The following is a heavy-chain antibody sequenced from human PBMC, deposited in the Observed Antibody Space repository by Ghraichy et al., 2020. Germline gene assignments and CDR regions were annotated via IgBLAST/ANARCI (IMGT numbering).Heavy chain of an antibody. CDR3: ARGRDHGFDI. V-gene: IGHV6-1*01. J-gene: IGHJ3*02. Sequence: SQTLSLTCAISGDSVSNYNVAWNWIRQSPSRGLEWLGRTYRMASQYAESVKSRMTISPDTSKNQFSLPLNSVTPEDTALYYCARGRDHGFDIWGQGTMVTVSS. CDR2: TYRMAS. CDR1: GDSVSNYNVA.